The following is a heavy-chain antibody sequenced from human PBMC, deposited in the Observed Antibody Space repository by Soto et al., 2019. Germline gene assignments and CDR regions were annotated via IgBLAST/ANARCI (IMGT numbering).Heavy chain of an antibody. Sequence: PSETLSLTCTVSGDFINSGGYYWSWIRQPPGKGLEWIGYVYYSGSTYYSPSLKSRVTISVDTSRNQFSLKLSSVTAADTAVYFCARVLLIVPAGLIEWLDPWGQGTLVTVSS. V-gene: IGHV4-31*03. D-gene: IGHD2-2*01. CDR2: VYYSGST. J-gene: IGHJ5*02. CDR1: GDFINSGGYY. CDR3: ARVLLIVPAGLIEWLDP.